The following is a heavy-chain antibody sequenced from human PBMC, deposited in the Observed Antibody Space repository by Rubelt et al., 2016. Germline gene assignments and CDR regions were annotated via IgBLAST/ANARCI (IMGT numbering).Heavy chain of an antibody. Sequence: VRQAPGKGLEWVSSISSSSSYIYYADSVKGRFTISRDNAKNSLNLQMNSLRAEDTAVYYCARNWGRLFYFDYWGQGTLVTVS. V-gene: IGHV3-21*01. D-gene: IGHD7-27*01. CDR2: ISSSSSYI. CDR3: ARNWGRLFYFDY. J-gene: IGHJ4*02.